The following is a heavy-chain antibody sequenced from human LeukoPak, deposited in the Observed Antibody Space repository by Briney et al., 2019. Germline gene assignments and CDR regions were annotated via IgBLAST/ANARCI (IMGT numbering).Heavy chain of an antibody. CDR2: IYYSGST. CDR1: GGSINSNSYY. D-gene: IGHD2-8*01. Sequence: SETLSLTCTVSGGSINSNSYYWGWIRQPPGKGLEWIGSIYYSGSTYYSPSLKSRVTISVDTSKNQFSLKVTSVTAADTAVYYCARRYCTNGVCYRSAFDIWGQGTMISVSS. V-gene: IGHV4-39*07. J-gene: IGHJ3*02. CDR3: ARRYCTNGVCYRSAFDI.